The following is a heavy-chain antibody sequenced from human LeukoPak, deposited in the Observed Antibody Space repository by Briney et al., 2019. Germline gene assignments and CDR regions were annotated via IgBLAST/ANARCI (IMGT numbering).Heavy chain of an antibody. Sequence: GGSLRLSCAASGFTFSNAWMSWVRQAPGKGLEWVDRIKSKTDGGTTDYAAPVKGRYTISRDDSKNTLYLQMNSLKTEDTAVYYCTSRPLTGTTTYYYYYMDVWGKGTTVTVSS. V-gene: IGHV3-15*01. CDR1: GFTFSNAW. CDR3: TSRPLTGTTTYYYYYMDV. D-gene: IGHD1-7*01. CDR2: IKSKTDGGTT. J-gene: IGHJ6*03.